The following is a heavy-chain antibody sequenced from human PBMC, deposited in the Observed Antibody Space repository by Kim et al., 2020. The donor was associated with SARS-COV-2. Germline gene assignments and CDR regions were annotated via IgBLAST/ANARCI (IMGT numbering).Heavy chain of an antibody. V-gene: IGHV1-3*01. CDR2: INAGNGNT. D-gene: IGHD2-2*01. J-gene: IGHJ3*02. Sequence: ASVKVSCKASGYTFTSYAMHWVRQAPGQRLEWMGWINAGNGNTKYSQKFQGRVTITRDTSASTAYMELSSLRSEDTAVYYCARVRQGYCSSTSCHAFDIWGQGTMVTVSS. CDR1: GYTFTSYA. CDR3: ARVRQGYCSSTSCHAFDI.